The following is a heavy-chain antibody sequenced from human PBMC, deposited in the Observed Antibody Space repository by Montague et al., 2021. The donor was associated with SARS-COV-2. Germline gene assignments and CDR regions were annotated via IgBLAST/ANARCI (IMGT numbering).Heavy chain of an antibody. CDR1: GASMSGYH. D-gene: IGHD2/OR15-2a*01. CDR2: IYSNGDT. CDR3: ARGSEYYYHPFDY. J-gene: IGHJ4*01. Sequence: SETLSLTCTVSGASMSGYHWSWIRQPAGKALEWIGRIYSNGDTTXXSSXKSRLTMSVDTSERQFSLKMTSVSAADTAIYYCARGSEYYYHPFDYWGHGNLVTVSS. V-gene: IGHV4-4*07.